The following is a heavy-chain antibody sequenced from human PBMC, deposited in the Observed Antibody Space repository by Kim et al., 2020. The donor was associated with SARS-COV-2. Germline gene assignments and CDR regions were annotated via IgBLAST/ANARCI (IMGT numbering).Heavy chain of an antibody. Sequence: TPDYADSVKGRFTVSRDNAKNTLYLQMNSLRAEDTAVYFCARSPSGPEGYWGQGTLVTVSS. V-gene: IGHV3-74*01. CDR3: ARSPSGPEGY. CDR2: TP. J-gene: IGHJ4*02.